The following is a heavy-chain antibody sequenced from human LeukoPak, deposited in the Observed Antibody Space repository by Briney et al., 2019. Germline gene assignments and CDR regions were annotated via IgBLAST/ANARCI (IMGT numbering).Heavy chain of an antibody. CDR2: IKQDGSEL. J-gene: IGHJ4*02. CDR1: GFTFNNYW. CDR3: ARALSA. D-gene: IGHD3-3*01. Sequence: QAGGSLRLSCVASGFTFNNYWMHWVRQAPGKGLEWVANIKQDGSELYYVDSVKGRFSISRDNAKSAVYLQMNSLRAEDTAVYYCARALSAWGRGTLVTVSS. V-gene: IGHV3-7*03.